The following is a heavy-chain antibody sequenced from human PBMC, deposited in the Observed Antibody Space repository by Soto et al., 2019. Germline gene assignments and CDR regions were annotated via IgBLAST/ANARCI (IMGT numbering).Heavy chain of an antibody. CDR1: GYTFTSYG. CDR3: ARDLAELDIVVVVAATPFDY. Sequence: ASVKVSCKASGYTFTSYGISWVRQAPGQRLEWMGWISAYNGNTNYAQKLQGRVTMTTDTSTSTAYMELRSLRSDDTAVYYCARDLAELDIVVVVAATPFDYWGQGTLVTVSS. V-gene: IGHV1-18*01. CDR2: ISAYNGNT. D-gene: IGHD2-15*01. J-gene: IGHJ4*02.